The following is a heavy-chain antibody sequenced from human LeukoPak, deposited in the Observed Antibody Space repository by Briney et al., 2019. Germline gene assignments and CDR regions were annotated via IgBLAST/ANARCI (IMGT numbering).Heavy chain of an antibody. CDR2: IYTSGST. D-gene: IGHD1-14*01. J-gene: IGHJ4*02. CDR3: ASSGFGIRTDDY. V-gene: IGHV4-61*02. Sequence: SETLSLTCTVSGGSISSGSYYWSWIRQPAGKGLEWIGRIYTSGSTNYNPSLKSRVTISVDTSKNQFSLKLSSETAADTAVYYCASSGFGIRTDDYWGQGTLVTVSS. CDR1: GGSISSGSYY.